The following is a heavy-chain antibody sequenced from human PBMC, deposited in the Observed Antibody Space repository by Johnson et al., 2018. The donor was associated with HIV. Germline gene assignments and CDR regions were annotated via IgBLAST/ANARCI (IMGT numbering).Heavy chain of an antibody. CDR2: ISYDGCNN. CDR1: GFTFSRYA. J-gene: IGHJ3*01. CDR3: ARDRYYGSGAFDV. V-gene: IGHV3-30*14. D-gene: IGHD3-10*01. Sequence: VQLMESGGGVVQPGGSLRLSCAASGFTFSRYAMHWVRQAPGKGLEWVAVISYDGCNNYYADSVKGRFTISRDNSKNTLYLQMNSLRAEDTAVYYCARDRYYGSGAFDVWGQGTMVTVSS.